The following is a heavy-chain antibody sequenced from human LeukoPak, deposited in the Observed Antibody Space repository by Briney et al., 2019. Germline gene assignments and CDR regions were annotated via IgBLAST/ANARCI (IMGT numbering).Heavy chain of an antibody. CDR3: TTGGPYYYDSYYYGMDV. Sequence: GGSLRLSCAASGFTFSNAWMSWVRQAPGKGLEWVGRIKSKTDGGTTDYAAPVKGRFTISRDDSKNTLYLQVNSLKTEDTAVYYCTTGGPYYYDSYYYGMDVWGQGTTVTVSS. J-gene: IGHJ6*02. CDR1: GFTFSNAW. CDR2: IKSKTDGGTT. D-gene: IGHD3-22*01. V-gene: IGHV3-15*01.